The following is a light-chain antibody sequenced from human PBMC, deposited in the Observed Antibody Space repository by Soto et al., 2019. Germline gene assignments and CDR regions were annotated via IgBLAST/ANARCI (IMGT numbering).Light chain of an antibody. CDR3: CSYAGSYTYG. Sequence: QSALTQPRSVSGSPGQSVTISCTGTSSVVGGYNYVSWYQQHPGNAPKLMIYDVDKRPSGVPDHFSGSKSGNTASLTISGLQAGDEADYYCCSYAGSYTYGFGNGTKVTVL. V-gene: IGLV2-11*01. J-gene: IGLJ1*01. CDR2: DVD. CDR1: SSVVGGYNY.